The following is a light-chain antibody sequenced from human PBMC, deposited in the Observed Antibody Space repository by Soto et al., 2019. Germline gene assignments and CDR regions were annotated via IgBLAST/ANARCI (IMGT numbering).Light chain of an antibody. J-gene: IGKJ4*01. CDR2: AAS. V-gene: IGKV1-39*01. Sequence: DIQMTQSPSSLSASVGDRVTITCRASQSISTYLNWYQRKPGKAPEFLIYAASSLQSGVPSRFSGSGSGTDFTLTISSLQPEDFATYYCQQSYSTPLTFGGGTKVEMK. CDR1: QSISTY. CDR3: QQSYSTPLT.